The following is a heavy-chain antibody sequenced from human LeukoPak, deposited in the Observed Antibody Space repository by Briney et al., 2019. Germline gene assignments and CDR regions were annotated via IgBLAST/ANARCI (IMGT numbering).Heavy chain of an antibody. CDR1: GYTFTSYG. CDR3: ARDLSNYYYDLIDY. D-gene: IGHD3-22*01. J-gene: IGHJ4*02. V-gene: IGHV1-18*01. Sequence: ASVKVSCKASGYTFTSYGISWVRQAPGQGLEWMGWISAYNGNTNYAQKLQGRVTMTTDTSTSTAYMELRSLRSDDTAVYYCARDLSNYYYDLIDYWGQGTLATVSS. CDR2: ISAYNGNT.